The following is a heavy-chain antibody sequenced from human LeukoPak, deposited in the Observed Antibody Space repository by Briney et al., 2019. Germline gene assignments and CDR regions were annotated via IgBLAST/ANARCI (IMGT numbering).Heavy chain of an antibody. J-gene: IGHJ6*02. CDR2: ISGDGSTT. CDR1: GFTFDDYA. CDR3: AKNYYDILTGYYYYYYGLDV. Sequence: GGSLRLSCAASGFTFDDYAMHWVRQPPGKGLEWVSFISGDGSTTYYADSVKGRFSISRDNSKNSLYLQMNSLRSEDAALYYCAKNYYDILTGYYYYYYGLDVWGQGTTVTVS. V-gene: IGHV3-43*02. D-gene: IGHD3-9*01.